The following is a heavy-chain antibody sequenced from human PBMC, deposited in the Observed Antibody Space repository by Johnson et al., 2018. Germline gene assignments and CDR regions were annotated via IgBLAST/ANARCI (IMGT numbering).Heavy chain of an antibody. Sequence: VQLVESGGGLAQPGGSLRLSCTASGLTFSTDWMHWVRQIPGKGLEWVSRLTPDGTDTYYADSVKGRFTMSRDNAKNTLFLQMNSLRAEDTAIYYCAREEAAAGNWFFDLWGRGTLVTVSS. CDR1: GLTFSTDW. J-gene: IGHJ2*01. CDR2: LTPDGTDT. CDR3: AREEAAAGNWFFDL. D-gene: IGHD6-13*01. V-gene: IGHV3-74*01.